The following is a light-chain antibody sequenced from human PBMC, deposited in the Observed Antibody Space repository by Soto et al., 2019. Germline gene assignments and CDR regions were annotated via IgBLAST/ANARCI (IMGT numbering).Light chain of an antibody. CDR3: QQTYATPIT. Sequence: DIQMTQSPSSLSASFGDRINITCRASQGVDRWLAWYQQRPGEAPKVLIYAASSLRSGVPSRFSGSGYGTDFSLTITSLQPEDCATYYCQQTYATPITFGQGTRLEIK. CDR1: QGVDRW. CDR2: AAS. V-gene: IGKV1-12*01. J-gene: IGKJ5*01.